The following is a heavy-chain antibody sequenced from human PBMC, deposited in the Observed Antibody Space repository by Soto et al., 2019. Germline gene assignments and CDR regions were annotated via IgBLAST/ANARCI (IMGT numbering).Heavy chain of an antibody. D-gene: IGHD6-19*01. CDR2: ISSSSSTI. Sequence: GGSLRLSCAASGFTFSSYSMNWVRQAPGKGLEWVSYISSSSSTIYYADSVKGRFTISRDNAKNSLYLQMNSLRDEDTAVYYCARDGIAVVGRGPGVDYWGQGTLVTVSS. CDR3: ARDGIAVVGRGPGVDY. J-gene: IGHJ4*02. CDR1: GFTFSSYS. V-gene: IGHV3-48*02.